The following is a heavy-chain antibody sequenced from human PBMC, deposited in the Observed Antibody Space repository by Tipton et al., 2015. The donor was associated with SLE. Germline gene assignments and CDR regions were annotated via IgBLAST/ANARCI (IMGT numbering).Heavy chain of an antibody. Sequence: TLSLTCAVYGGSFGGYHWTWIRQPPGQGLEWIGEIADTGSPNYNPSLKSRVTISVDTSKNQFSLKLSSVTAADTAVYYCARLGVVVTAIDYWGQGTLVTVSS. CDR3: ARLGVVVTAIDY. CDR2: IADTGSP. V-gene: IGHV4-34*01. J-gene: IGHJ4*02. D-gene: IGHD2-21*02. CDR1: GGSFGGYH.